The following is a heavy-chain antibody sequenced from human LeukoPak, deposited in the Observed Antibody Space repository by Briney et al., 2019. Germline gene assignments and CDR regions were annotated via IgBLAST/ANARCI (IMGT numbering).Heavy chain of an antibody. Sequence: ASVKVSCKVSGYTLTELSMHWVRQAPGKGLEWMGGFDPEDGETIYAQKFQGRVTMTEDTSTDTAYMELSSLRSEDTAVYYCATVLPSGYDFISPFDYWGQGTLVTVSS. J-gene: IGHJ4*02. CDR1: GYTLTELS. CDR3: ATVLPSGYDFISPFDY. CDR2: FDPEDGET. D-gene: IGHD5-12*01. V-gene: IGHV1-24*01.